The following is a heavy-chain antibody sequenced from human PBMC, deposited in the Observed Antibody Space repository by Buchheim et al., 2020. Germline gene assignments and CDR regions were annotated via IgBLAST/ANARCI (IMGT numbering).Heavy chain of an antibody. CDR2: IKQDGSEK. V-gene: IGHV3-7*01. D-gene: IGHD6-13*01. J-gene: IGHJ4*02. CDR1: GFTFSSYW. CDR3: ARLGSSSSVLGPNFDY. Sequence: EMQLVESGGGLVQPGGSLRLSCAASGFTFSSYWMSWVRQAPGKGLEWVANIKQDGSEKYYVDSVKGRFTISRDNAKNSLYLQMNSLRAEDTAVYYCARLGSSSSVLGPNFDYWGQGTL.